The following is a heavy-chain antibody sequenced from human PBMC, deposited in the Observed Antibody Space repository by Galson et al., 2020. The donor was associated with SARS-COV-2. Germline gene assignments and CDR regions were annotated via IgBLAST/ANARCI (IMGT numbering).Heavy chain of an antibody. CDR1: GFTFSSYW. CDR2: IKQDGSEK. V-gene: IGHV3-7*05. CDR3: ARDDMVVQNYYYYYGMDV. Sequence: GESLKISCAASGFTFSSYWMSWVRQAPGKGLEWVANIKQDGSEKYYVDSVKGRFTISRDNAKNSLYLQMNSLRAEDTAVYYCARDDMVVQNYYYYYGMDVWGQGTTVTVSS. D-gene: IGHD3-10*01. J-gene: IGHJ6*02.